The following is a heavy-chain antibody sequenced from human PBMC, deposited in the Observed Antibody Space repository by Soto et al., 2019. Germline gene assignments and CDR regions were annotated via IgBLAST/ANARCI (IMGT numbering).Heavy chain of an antibody. V-gene: IGHV3-23*01. CDR3: VKNSGWFNT. J-gene: IGHJ5*02. Sequence: GGSLRLSGAASGFMFSTTDMSWVRQAPGKGLEWLTTIEGSGEITYYADSVKGRFTISRDNSKSTVYLQMDSLIADDTAVYFCVKNSGWFNTWGQGTPVTVSS. CDR1: GFMFSTTD. D-gene: IGHD3-10*01. CDR2: IEGSGEIT.